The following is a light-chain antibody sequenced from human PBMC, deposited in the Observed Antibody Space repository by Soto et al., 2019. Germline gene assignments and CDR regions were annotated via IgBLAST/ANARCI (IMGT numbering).Light chain of an antibody. CDR1: SSDVGGYTY. CDR3: TSYTSSSTWV. CDR2: EVS. V-gene: IGLV2-14*01. Sequence: QSALTQPASVSGSPGQSITISCTGTSSDVGGYTYVSWYQQHPGKAPKLMIYEVSNRPSGVSNSFSGSKSGNTASLTISGLQAEDESDYYCTSYTSSSTWVFGGGTKLTVL. J-gene: IGLJ3*02.